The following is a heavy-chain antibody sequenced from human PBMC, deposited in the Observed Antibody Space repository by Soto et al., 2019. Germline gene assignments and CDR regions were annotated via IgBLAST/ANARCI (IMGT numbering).Heavy chain of an antibody. CDR3: AKDRSTPLNLYYDFWSGYYTPYYYYGMDV. CDR2: ISGSGGST. J-gene: IGHJ6*02. V-gene: IGHV3-23*01. CDR1: GFTFSSYA. D-gene: IGHD3-3*01. Sequence: GSLRLSCAASGFTFSSYAMSWVRQAPGKGLEWVSAISGSGGSTYYADSVKGRFTISRDNSKNTLYLQMNSLRAEDTAVYYCAKDRSTPLNLYYDFWSGYYTPYYYYGMDVWGQGTTVTVSS.